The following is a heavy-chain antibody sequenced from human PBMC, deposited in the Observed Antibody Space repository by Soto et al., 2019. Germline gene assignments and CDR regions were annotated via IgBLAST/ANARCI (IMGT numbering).Heavy chain of an antibody. Sequence: QVQLQESGPGLVKPSETLSLTCTVSGGSISSYYWSWIRQPPGKGLEWIGYIYYSGSTNYNPSRKSRVPISVDTSKNQFSLKLSSVTAADTAVYYCARAWGRVFDYWGQGTLVTVSS. CDR1: GGSISSYY. J-gene: IGHJ4*02. V-gene: IGHV4-59*01. CDR3: ARAWGRVFDY. D-gene: IGHD2-15*01. CDR2: IYYSGST.